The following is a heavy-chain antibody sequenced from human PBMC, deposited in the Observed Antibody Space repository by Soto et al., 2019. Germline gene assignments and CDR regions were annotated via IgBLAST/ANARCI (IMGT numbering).Heavy chain of an antibody. D-gene: IGHD3-9*01. J-gene: IGHJ4*02. V-gene: IGHV3-23*01. Sequence: TGGSLRLSCAASGFTFSSYAMNWVRQAPGKGLEWVSVISGSGGSTYYADSVKGRFTISRDNSKNTPYLQMNSLRAEDTAVYYCAHFDWFIDYWGQGTLVTVSS. CDR2: ISGSGGST. CDR1: GFTFSSYA. CDR3: AHFDWFIDY.